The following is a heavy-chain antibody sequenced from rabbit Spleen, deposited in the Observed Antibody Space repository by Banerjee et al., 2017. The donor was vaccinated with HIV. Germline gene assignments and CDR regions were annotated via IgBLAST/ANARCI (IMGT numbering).Heavy chain of an antibody. CDR2: IDPIFGRT. J-gene: IGHJ3*01. CDR3: ARDGISFVSTGWGLTRLDL. Sequence: QEQLVESGGGLVQPGGSLKLSCKASGFDFSVYGLSWVRQAPGKGLEWIGYIDPIFGRTYYASWVNGRFTISSHNAQNTLYLQLNSLTAADTATYFCARDGISFVSTGWGLTRLDLWGPGTLVTVS. CDR1: GFDFSVYG. D-gene: IGHD4-1*01. V-gene: IGHV1S47*01.